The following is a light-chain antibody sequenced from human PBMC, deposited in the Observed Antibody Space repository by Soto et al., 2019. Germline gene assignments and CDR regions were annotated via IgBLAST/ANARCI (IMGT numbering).Light chain of an antibody. CDR2: DVS. Sequence: QSALTQPASVSGSPGQSITISCTGTSSDVGGYDYVSWFQQHPGKAPKLILYDVSSRPSGLSNRFSGSKSGNTASLTISGLQAEDEADYYCSSYTSSSTVLFGGGTKVTVL. J-gene: IGLJ2*01. CDR1: SSDVGGYDY. CDR3: SSYTSSSTVL. V-gene: IGLV2-14*01.